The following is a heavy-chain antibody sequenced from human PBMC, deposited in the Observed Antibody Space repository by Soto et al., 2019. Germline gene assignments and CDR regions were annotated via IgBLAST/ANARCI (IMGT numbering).Heavy chain of an antibody. Sequence: LGESLKISCQDSGYSFTSYWVTWVRQMPGRGLEWVGRIDPSDSSTNYSPSFRSHVTISADRSISTAYLQWSSMQASDTAIYYCARGVKMATPHRHDFDDWGQGALVTVSS. CDR1: GYSFTSYW. D-gene: IGHD5-12*01. CDR2: IDPSDSST. V-gene: IGHV5-10-1*01. J-gene: IGHJ4*02. CDR3: ARGVKMATPHRHDFDD.